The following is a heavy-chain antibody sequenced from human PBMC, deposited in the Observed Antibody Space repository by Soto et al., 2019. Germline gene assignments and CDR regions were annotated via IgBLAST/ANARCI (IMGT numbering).Heavy chain of an antibody. D-gene: IGHD3-9*01. CDR3: AKEMTLRYFDWLHDAFDI. CDR1: GFTFDDYA. V-gene: IGHV3-9*01. Sequence: GGSLRLSCAASGFTFDDYAMHWVRQAPGKGLEWVSGISWNSGSIGYADSVKGRFTISRDNAKNSLYLQMNSLRAEDTALYYCAKEMTLRYFDWLHDAFDIWGQGTMVTVSS. J-gene: IGHJ3*02. CDR2: ISWNSGSI.